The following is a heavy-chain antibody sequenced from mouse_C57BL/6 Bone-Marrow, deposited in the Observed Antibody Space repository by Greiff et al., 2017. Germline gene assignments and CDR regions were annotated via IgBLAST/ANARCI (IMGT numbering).Heavy chain of an antibody. D-gene: IGHD2-4*01. Sequence: QVQLKESGPELVKPGASVKISCKASGYAFSSSWMNWVKQRPGKGLEWIGRIYPGDGDTNYNGKFKGKATMTADKSFSTAYMQLSSLTSEYSAVYFCARVDYDAWFAYWGQGTLVTVSA. J-gene: IGHJ3*01. CDR3: ARVDYDAWFAY. CDR2: IYPGDGDT. CDR1: GYAFSSSW. V-gene: IGHV1-82*01.